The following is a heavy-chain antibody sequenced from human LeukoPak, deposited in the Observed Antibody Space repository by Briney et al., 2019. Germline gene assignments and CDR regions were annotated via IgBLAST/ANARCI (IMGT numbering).Heavy chain of an antibody. Sequence: SETLSLTCTVSGGSISSSSYYWGWIRQPPGKGLEWIGSIYYSGSTYYNPSLKSRVTISVDTSKNQFSLKLSSVTAADTAVYYCAIISTDGSGSYYNVFRNYWGQGTLVTVSS. V-gene: IGHV4-39*07. CDR2: IYYSGST. CDR1: GGSISSSSYY. CDR3: AIISTDGSGSYYNVFRNY. D-gene: IGHD3-10*01. J-gene: IGHJ4*02.